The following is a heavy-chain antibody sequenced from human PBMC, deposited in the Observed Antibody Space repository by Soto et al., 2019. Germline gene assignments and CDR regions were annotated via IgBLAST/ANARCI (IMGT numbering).Heavy chain of an antibody. J-gene: IGHJ6*02. Sequence: QITLTESGPTLVKPTQTLTLTCTFSGISLTNSGAGVSWIRQPPGKALEWLAVIYWDDAKHFSPSQKSRLTITKDTSKNQVVLTMTNMDSVDTATYFCAQMDFDLYGMDVWGQGTTVIVSS. CDR3: AQMDFDLYGMDV. CDR2: IYWDDAK. V-gene: IGHV2-5*02. D-gene: IGHD3-9*01. CDR1: GISLTNSGAG.